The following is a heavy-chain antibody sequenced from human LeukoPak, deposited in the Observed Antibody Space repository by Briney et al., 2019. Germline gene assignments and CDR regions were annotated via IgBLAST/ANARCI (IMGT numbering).Heavy chain of an antibody. J-gene: IGHJ6*03. CDR2: IYYSAST. CDR1: GGSISSSSYY. Sequence: PSETLSLTCTVSGGSISSSSYYWGWIRQPPGKGLEWIGSIYYSASTYYNPSLKSRVTISVDTSKNQFSLKLSSVTAADTAVYYCARTMVRVNYYYYYYMDVWGKGTTVTISS. CDR3: ARTMVRVNYYYYYYMDV. V-gene: IGHV4-39*01. D-gene: IGHD3-10*01.